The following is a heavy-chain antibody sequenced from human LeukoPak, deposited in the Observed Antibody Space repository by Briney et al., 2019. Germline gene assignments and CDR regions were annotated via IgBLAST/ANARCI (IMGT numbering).Heavy chain of an antibody. Sequence: SQTLSLTCAVSGGSISSGGYSWSWIRQPPGKGLEWIGYIYHSGSTYYNPSLKSRVTISVDRSKNQFSLKLSSVTAADTAVYYCARWFGDPWSQGTLVTVSS. CDR1: GGSISSGGYS. V-gene: IGHV4-30-2*01. J-gene: IGHJ5*02. D-gene: IGHD3-10*01. CDR2: IYHSGST. CDR3: ARWFGDP.